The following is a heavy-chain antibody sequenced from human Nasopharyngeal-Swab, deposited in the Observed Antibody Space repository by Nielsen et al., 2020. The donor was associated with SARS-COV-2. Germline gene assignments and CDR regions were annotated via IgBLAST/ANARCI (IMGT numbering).Heavy chain of an antibody. D-gene: IGHD3-3*01. CDR3: ARDIEEWLVLPSLSFDY. Sequence: ASAKVSCKASGYTFSSYGNNRVRQAPGRGLEWMGWNSAYNADTSYAQRLQDRVSMTTDTSTSNAYMELRSLRSDDRAVYYCARDIEEWLVLPSLSFDYWGQGTLVTVSS. V-gene: IGHV1-18*01. CDR1: GYTFSSYG. J-gene: IGHJ4*02. CDR2: NSAYNADT.